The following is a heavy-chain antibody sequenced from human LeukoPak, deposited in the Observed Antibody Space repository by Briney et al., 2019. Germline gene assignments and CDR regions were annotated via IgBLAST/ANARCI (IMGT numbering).Heavy chain of an antibody. CDR2: ISSSSSYI. D-gene: IGHD3-10*01. Sequence: PGGSLRLSCVASGFTFNNYWMNWVRQAPGKGLEWVSSISSSSSYIYYADSVKGRFTISRDNAKNSLYLQMNSLRAEDTAVYYCARDALASRLRGVITDAFDIWGQGTMVTVSS. CDR1: GFTFNNYW. V-gene: IGHV3-21*01. CDR3: ARDALASRLRGVITDAFDI. J-gene: IGHJ3*02.